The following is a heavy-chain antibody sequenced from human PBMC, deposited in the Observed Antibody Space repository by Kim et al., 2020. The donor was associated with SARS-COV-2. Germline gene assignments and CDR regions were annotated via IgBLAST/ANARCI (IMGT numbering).Heavy chain of an antibody. V-gene: IGHV3-64D*09. J-gene: IGHJ1*01. CDR3: VKTPSYSSSRYGYFQH. Sequence: GGSLRLSCSASGFTFSSYAMHLVRQAPGKGLEYVSAISSNGGSTYYADSVKGRFTISRDNSKNTLYLQMSSLRAEDTAVYYCVKTPSYSSSRYGYFQHWGQGTLVTVSS. CDR2: ISSNGGST. D-gene: IGHD6-13*01. CDR1: GFTFSSYA.